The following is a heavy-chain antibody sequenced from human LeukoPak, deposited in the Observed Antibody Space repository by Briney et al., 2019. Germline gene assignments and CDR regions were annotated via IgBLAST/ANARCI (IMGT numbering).Heavy chain of an antibody. CDR2: INHSGST. Sequence: SETLSLTCAVYGGSFSGYYWSWIRQPPGKGLEWIGEINHSGSTNYNPYLKSRVTISVDTSKNQFSLKLSSVTAADTAVYYCARDSSGWYPFDYWGQGTLVTVSS. V-gene: IGHV4-34*01. J-gene: IGHJ4*02. D-gene: IGHD6-19*01. CDR3: ARDSSGWYPFDY. CDR1: GGSFSGYY.